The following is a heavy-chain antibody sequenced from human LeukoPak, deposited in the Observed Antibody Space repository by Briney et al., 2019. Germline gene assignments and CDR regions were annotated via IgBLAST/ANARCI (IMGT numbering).Heavy chain of an antibody. CDR1: GFTFSTYT. J-gene: IGHJ4*02. CDR3: ARRRVTYYFDY. CDR2: ITSGGSFM. Sequence: GGSLRLSCAASGFTFSTYTMRWVRQARGKGLEWVSSITSGGSFMYYADSIKGRFTIATDNAKNSVYLQMTSLTVDDTAIYYCARRRVTYYFDYWGQGALVTVSS. V-gene: IGHV3-21*01. D-gene: IGHD2-21*02.